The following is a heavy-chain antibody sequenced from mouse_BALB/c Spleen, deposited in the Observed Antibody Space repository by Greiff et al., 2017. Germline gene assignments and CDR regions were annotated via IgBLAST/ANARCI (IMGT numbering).Heavy chain of an antibody. D-gene: IGHD1-2*01. V-gene: IGHV5-9-3*01. CDR2: ISSGGSYT. Sequence: EVQGVESGGGLVKPGGSLKLSCAASGFTFSSYAMSWVRQTPEKRLEWVATISSGGSYTYYPDSVKGRFTISRDNAKNTLYLQMSSLRSEDTAMYYCARHSTADYWGQGTTLTVSS. CDR3: ARHSTADY. CDR1: GFTFSSYA. J-gene: IGHJ2*01.